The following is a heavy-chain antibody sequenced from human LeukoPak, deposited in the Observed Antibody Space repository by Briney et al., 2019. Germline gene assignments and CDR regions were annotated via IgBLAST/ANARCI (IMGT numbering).Heavy chain of an antibody. CDR2: ISGDGGTI. J-gene: IGHJ6*02. Sequence: GGSLRLSCAASGFTFDDNAMHWVRQAPGKGLEWVSLISGDGGTIYYADSVKRRFTISRDNNKNSLYLQMNSLRTKDTVLYYCAKDQFGSGSYSLGGMDVWGQGTTVTVSS. V-gene: IGHV3-43*02. CDR3: AKDQFGSGSYSLGGMDV. D-gene: IGHD3-10*01. CDR1: GFTFDDNA.